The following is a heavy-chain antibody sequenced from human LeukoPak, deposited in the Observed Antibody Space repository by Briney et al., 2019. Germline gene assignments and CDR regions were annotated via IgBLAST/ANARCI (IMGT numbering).Heavy chain of an antibody. D-gene: IGHD4-23*01. CDR3: AKDLNGGKHRPIAGY. V-gene: IGHV3-30*02. J-gene: IGHJ4*02. Sequence: DSVKGRFTISRDNSKNTLYLQMNSLRAEDTAVYYCAKDLNGGKHRPIAGYWGQGTLVTVPS.